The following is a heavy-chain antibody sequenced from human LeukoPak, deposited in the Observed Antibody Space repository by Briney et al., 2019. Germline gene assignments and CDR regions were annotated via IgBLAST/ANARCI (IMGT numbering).Heavy chain of an antibody. CDR1: GGSISSYY. D-gene: IGHD3-3*01. CDR2: IYYGGST. J-gene: IGHJ6*02. V-gene: IGHV4-59*01. CDR3: ARYYDFWSGQSTPYYGMDV. Sequence: PGGTLSLTCAVSGGSISSYYWHWVRQPPGKGLEWMAYIYYGGSTNYNPSLKSRVTISVDTSKNQFSLKLSSVTAADTAVYYCARYYDFWSGQSTPYYGMDVWGQGTTVTVSS.